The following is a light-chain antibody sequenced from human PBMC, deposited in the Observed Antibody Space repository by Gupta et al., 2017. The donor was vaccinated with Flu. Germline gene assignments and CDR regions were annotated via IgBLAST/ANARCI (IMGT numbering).Light chain of an antibody. Sequence: TSSCTGTSSDVGGYDHVSWYQQHPGKSPKVMIYEVSNRHSGCANRFSGSKSGNTASLTISGLQSGDEADYYCSSFTSIANGPYVFETASKVSVL. CDR1: SSDVGGYDH. CDR2: EVS. J-gene: IGLJ1*01. V-gene: IGLV2-14*01. CDR3: SSFTSIANGPYV.